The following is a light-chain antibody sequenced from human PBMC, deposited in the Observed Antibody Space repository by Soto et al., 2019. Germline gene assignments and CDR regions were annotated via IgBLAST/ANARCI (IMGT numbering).Light chain of an antibody. CDR3: SSYTSGSTLV. J-gene: IGLJ2*01. CDR2: DVS. Sequence: QSALTRPASVSGSPGRSSTISCTGTRGDVGGYTYVSWYPQHPGKAPKLIIYDVSNWASGVSNRFSGSTSGNTAPLTISGLRAEDEADYYCSSYTSGSTLVFGGGTTLTAL. V-gene: IGLV2-14*03. CDR1: RGDVGGYTY.